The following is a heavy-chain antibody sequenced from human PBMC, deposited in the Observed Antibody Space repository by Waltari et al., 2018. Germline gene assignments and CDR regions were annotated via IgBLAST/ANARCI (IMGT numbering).Heavy chain of an antibody. D-gene: IGHD4-17*01. Sequence: QVQLVQSGAEVKKPGASVKVSCKASGYTFTGYYMHWVRQAPGQGLEWMGWINPNSGGTNYAQKFQGRVTMTRDTSISTAYMELSRLRSDDTAVYYCARSSTVTSYYYYYMDVWGKGTTVTVSS. J-gene: IGHJ6*03. V-gene: IGHV1-2*02. CDR3: ARSSTVTSYYYYYMDV. CDR2: INPNSGGT. CDR1: GYTFTGYY.